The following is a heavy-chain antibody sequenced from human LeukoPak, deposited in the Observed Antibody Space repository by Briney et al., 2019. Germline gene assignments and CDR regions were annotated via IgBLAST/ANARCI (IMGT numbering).Heavy chain of an antibody. CDR3: ATTPPYYYYYMDV. V-gene: IGHV4-31*03. CDR1: GGSISSGGYY. CDR2: IYYSGST. Sequence: PSETLSLTCTVSGGSISSGGYYWSWIRQHPGKSLEWIGYIYYSGSTYYNPSLKSRVTISVDTSKNQFSLKLSSVTAADTAVYYCATTPPYYYYYMDVWGKGTTVTVSS. J-gene: IGHJ6*03. D-gene: IGHD1-14*01.